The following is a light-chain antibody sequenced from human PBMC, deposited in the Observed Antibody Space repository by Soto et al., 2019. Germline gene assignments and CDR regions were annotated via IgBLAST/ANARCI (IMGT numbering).Light chain of an antibody. V-gene: IGKV3-20*01. CDR1: QSVSSSN. Sequence: EIVLTQSPGTLSLSPGERATLSCRASQSVSSSNLAWYQQKPGQAPRLLIYGASSRATGIPDRFSGSGSGTDFTITISRLEPEDFAVYYCQQYGTLWTFGQGTKVEIK. CDR2: GAS. CDR3: QQYGTLWT. J-gene: IGKJ1*01.